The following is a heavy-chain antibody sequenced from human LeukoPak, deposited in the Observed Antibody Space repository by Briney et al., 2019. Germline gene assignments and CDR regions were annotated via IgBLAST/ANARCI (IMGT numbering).Heavy chain of an antibody. D-gene: IGHD5-12*01. CDR1: GGSISSYY. CDR2: IYYSGST. J-gene: IGHJ5*02. V-gene: IGHV4-59*01. Sequence: PSETLSLTCTVPGGSISSYYWSWIRQPPGKGLEWIGYIYYSGSTNYNPSLKSRVTISVDTSKNQFSLKLSSVTAADTAVYYCARLPSRGRFDPWGQGTQVTVSS. CDR3: ARLPSRGRFDP.